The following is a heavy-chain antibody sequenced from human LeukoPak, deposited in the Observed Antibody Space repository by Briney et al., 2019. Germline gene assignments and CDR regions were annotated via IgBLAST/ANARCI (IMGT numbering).Heavy chain of an antibody. CDR3: AREPSADFIAAVWTPFDY. D-gene: IGHD6-13*01. Sequence: ASMKVSCKASGYTFTGYYMHWVRQAPGQGLEWMGWINPNSGGTNYAQKFQGRVTMTRDTSISTAYMELSRLRSDDTAVYYCAREPSADFIAAVWTPFDYWGQGTLVTVSS. CDR1: GYTFTGYY. CDR2: INPNSGGT. J-gene: IGHJ4*02. V-gene: IGHV1-2*02.